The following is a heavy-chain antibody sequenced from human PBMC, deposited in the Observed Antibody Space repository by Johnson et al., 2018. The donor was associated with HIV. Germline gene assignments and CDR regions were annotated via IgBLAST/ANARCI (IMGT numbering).Heavy chain of an antibody. V-gene: IGHV3-9*01. CDR3: AREGWELPRTGFDV. D-gene: IGHD1-26*01. J-gene: IGHJ3*01. CDR2: ISWNSGTI. Sequence: QLVESGGGLVQPGRSLRLSCAASGFSFDDFAMHWVRQAPGKGLEWVSGISWNSGTIGYADSVKGRFTISRDNSKNTLYLQMNSLRAEDTAVFYCAREGWELPRTGFDVWGLGTMVTVSS. CDR1: GFSFDDFA.